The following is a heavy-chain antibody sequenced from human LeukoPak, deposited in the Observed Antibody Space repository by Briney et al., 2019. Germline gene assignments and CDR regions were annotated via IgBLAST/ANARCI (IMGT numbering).Heavy chain of an antibody. V-gene: IGHV4-38-2*02. CDR2: IYHSGST. D-gene: IGHD5-18*01. CDR3: ARGRYSYGPYYFDY. Sequence: SETLSLTCTVSGYSISSGYYWGWIRQPPGQGLEWIGNIYHSGSTYYNPSLKSRVTISVDTSKNQFSLKLSSVTAADTAVYYCARGRYSYGPYYFDYWGQGTLVTVSS. J-gene: IGHJ4*02. CDR1: GYSISSGYY.